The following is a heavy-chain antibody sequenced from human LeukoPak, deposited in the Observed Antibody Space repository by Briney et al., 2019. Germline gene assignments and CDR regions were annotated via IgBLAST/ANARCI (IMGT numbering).Heavy chain of an antibody. CDR3: ARENPSGYYNRPIDY. CDR2: IYYSGSI. D-gene: IGHD3-22*01. J-gene: IGHJ4*02. CDR1: GASISSYY. V-gene: IGHV4-59*01. Sequence: SETLSLTCTVSGASISSYYWSWIRQPPGKGLEWIGDIYYSGSIKYNPSLKSRATMSVDTSKNQFSLKLSSVTAADTAIYYCARENPSGYYNRPIDYWGQGTLVTVSS.